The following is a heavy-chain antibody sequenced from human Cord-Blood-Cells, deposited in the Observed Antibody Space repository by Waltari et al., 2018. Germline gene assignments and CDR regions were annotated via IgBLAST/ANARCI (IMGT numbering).Heavy chain of an antibody. J-gene: IGHJ4*02. V-gene: IGHV3-49*03. Sequence: EVQLVESGGGLVQPGRSLRLSCTASGFTVGDYAMSWFRQAPGKGLEWVGFIRSKAYGGTTEYAASVKGRFTISRDDSKSIAYLQMNSLKTEDTAVYYCTRGEVTDYWGQGTLVTVSS. CDR1: GFTVGDYA. CDR3: TRGEVTDY. CDR2: IRSKAYGGTT. D-gene: IGHD2-21*02.